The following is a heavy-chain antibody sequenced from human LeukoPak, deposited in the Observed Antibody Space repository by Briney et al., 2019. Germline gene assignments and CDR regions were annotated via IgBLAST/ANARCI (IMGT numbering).Heavy chain of an antibody. J-gene: IGHJ6*04. Sequence: SETLSLTCAVSGGSISSGGYSWSWIRQPPGKGLEWIGYIHHSGSTYYNPSLKSRVTISVDRSKNQFSLKLSSVTAADTAVYYCARGTPDYYGSGSYYLAYGMDVWGKGTTVTVSS. CDR1: GGSISSGGYS. CDR2: IHHSGST. V-gene: IGHV4-30-2*01. CDR3: ARGTPDYYGSGSYYLAYGMDV. D-gene: IGHD3-10*01.